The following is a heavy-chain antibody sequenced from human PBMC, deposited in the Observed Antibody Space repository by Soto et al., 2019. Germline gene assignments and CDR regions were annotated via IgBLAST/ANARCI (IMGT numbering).Heavy chain of an antibody. CDR2: IDPSDSYT. Sequence: PGESLKISCKGSGYSFTIYWISWVRRMPGKGLEWMGRIDPSDSYTNYSPSFQGHVTISTDKSINTAYLQWSSLKASDTAMYYCARYCSSPSCYAPCGMDVWGQATTVTVSS. V-gene: IGHV5-10-1*01. CDR3: ARYCSSPSCYAPCGMDV. D-gene: IGHD2-2*01. CDR1: GYSFTIYW. J-gene: IGHJ6*02.